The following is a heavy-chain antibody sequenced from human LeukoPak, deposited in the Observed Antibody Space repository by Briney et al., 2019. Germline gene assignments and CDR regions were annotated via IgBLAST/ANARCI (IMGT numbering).Heavy chain of an antibody. J-gene: IGHJ2*01. V-gene: IGHV3-7*01. CDR1: GFSIGTYY. CDR3: ARSIGSRTGHGYWYFDL. CDR2: IKQDGSEK. Sequence: SGGSLRLSCAASGFSIGTYYMSWVRQAPGKGLEWVANIKQDGSEKHYVDSVKGRFTISRDNAKNSLYLQMNSLRAEDTAVYYCARSIGSRTGHGYWYFDLWGRGTLATVSS. D-gene: IGHD3/OR15-3a*01.